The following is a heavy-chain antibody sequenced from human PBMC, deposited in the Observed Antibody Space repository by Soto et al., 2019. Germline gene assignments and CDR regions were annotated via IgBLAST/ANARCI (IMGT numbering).Heavy chain of an antibody. CDR1: GFTFSGSA. Sequence: EVQLVESGGGLVQPGESLKLSCAVSGFTFSGSAMHWVRQASGKGLEWVGRIRSKANNYATAYAASVNGRFTISRDDSKNTAYLQMNSLKREDTAVYYCTRGYGDYVRDYWGQGTLVTVSS. D-gene: IGHD4-17*01. V-gene: IGHV3-73*01. CDR3: TRGYGDYVRDY. J-gene: IGHJ4*02. CDR2: IRSKANNYAT.